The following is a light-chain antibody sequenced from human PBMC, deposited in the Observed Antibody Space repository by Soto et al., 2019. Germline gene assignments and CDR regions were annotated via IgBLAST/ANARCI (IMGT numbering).Light chain of an antibody. J-gene: IGKJ1*01. CDR2: KAS. CDR3: QHYNSYSEA. V-gene: IGKV1-5*03. Sequence: DIQMTQSPSTLSGSVGDRFTITCRASQTISSWLAWYQQKPGKAPKLLIYKASTLKSGVPSRFSGSGSGTEFTLTISSLQPDDFATYYCQHYNSYSEAFGQGTQVDI. CDR1: QTISSW.